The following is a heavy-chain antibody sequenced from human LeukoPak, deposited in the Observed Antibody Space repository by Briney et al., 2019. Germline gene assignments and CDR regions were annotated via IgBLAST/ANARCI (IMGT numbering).Heavy chain of an antibody. CDR2: ISSSGSTI. CDR1: GFTFSSYE. CDR3: ARGWSWYQLQPLDV. V-gene: IGHV3-48*03. J-gene: IGHJ6*04. D-gene: IGHD2-2*01. Sequence: GGSLRLSCAASGFTFSSYEMNWVRQAQGKGLEWVSYISSSGSTIYYADSVKGRFTMSRDNSKNSLYLQMNSLRAEDTAVYYCARGWSWYQLQPLDVWGKGTTVTVSS.